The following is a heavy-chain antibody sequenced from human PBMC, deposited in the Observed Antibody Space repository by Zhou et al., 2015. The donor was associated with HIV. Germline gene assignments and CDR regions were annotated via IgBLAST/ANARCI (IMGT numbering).Heavy chain of an antibody. Sequence: QVQLVESGGGLVKPGGSLRLSCAASGFTFSDYYMSWIRQAPGKGLEWVTVISGSGTDTKYADSVKGRFTISRDNSKNIVYLQMNSLGPDDTAVYYCAKKLFDGFGFYFDSWGQGTLVAVSS. V-gene: IGHV3-11*05. CDR1: GFTFSDYY. CDR2: ISGSGTDT. D-gene: IGHD3-10*01. J-gene: IGHJ4*02. CDR3: AKKLFDGFGFYFDS.